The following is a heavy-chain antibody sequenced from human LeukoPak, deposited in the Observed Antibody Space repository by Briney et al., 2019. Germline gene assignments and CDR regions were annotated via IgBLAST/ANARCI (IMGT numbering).Heavy chain of an antibody. V-gene: IGHV3-30*18. CDR2: ISYDGRNQ. D-gene: IGHD3-3*01. CDR1: GFNFSTYG. Sequence: GGSLRLSCAASGFNFSTYGMHWVRQAPGKGLEWVSVISYDGRNQYYRGSVKGRFTISRDNLKKTVYLQMNSLRVEDTAIYHWAKGYYDFWSENAFDIWGQGTRVTVSA. J-gene: IGHJ3*02. CDR3: AKGYYDFWSENAFDI.